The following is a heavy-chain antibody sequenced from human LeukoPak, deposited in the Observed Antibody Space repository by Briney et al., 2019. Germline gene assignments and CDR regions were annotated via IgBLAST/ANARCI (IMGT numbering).Heavy chain of an antibody. D-gene: IGHD3-22*01. CDR1: GFRFSDYY. J-gene: IGHJ4*02. V-gene: IGHV3-30*18. Sequence: GGSLRLSCSASGFRFSDYYMSWIRQAPGKGLEWVAVISYDGSNKYYADSVKGRFTISRDNSKNTLHLQMNSLRAEDTAVYYCAKAAKYYHDSSDYYDYWGQGTLVTVSS. CDR3: AKAAKYYHDSSDYYDY. CDR2: ISYDGSNK.